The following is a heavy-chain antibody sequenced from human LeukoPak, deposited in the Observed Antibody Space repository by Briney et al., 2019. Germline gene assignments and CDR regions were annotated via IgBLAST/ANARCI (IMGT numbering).Heavy chain of an antibody. CDR2: IYYSGST. D-gene: IGHD3-3*01. CDR1: GGSISSYY. Sequence: SETLSLTCTVSGGSISSYYWSWIRQPPGKGLEWIGYIYYSGSTNYNPSLKSRVTISVDTSKNQFSLKLSSVTAADTAVYYCASHGYDFWSGYYPSYGMDVWGQGTTVTVSS. J-gene: IGHJ6*02. V-gene: IGHV4-59*08. CDR3: ASHGYDFWSGYYPSYGMDV.